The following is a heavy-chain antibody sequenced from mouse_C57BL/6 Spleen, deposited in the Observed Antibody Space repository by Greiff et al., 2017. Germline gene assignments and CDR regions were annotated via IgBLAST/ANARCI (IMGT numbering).Heavy chain of an antibody. J-gene: IGHJ3*01. CDR1: GYTFTSYW. CDR3: ARAVTGTFAY. D-gene: IGHD4-1*01. CDR2: IDPSDSET. Sequence: QVHVKQPGAELVRPGSSVKLSCKASGYTFTSYWMHWVKQRPIQGLEWIGNIDPSDSETHYNQKFKDKATLTVDKSSSTAYMQLSSLTSEDSAVYYCARAVTGTFAYWGQGTLVTVSA. V-gene: IGHV1-52*01.